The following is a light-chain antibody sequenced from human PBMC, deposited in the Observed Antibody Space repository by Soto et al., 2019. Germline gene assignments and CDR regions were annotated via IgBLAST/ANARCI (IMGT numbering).Light chain of an antibody. CDR1: SSDAGGYNY. CDR2: EVN. CDR3: SSDAGSNNLV. J-gene: IGLJ2*01. V-gene: IGLV2-8*01. Sequence: QSALTQPPSAPGSPGQSVTISCTRTSSDAGGYNYVSWYQHHPGKAPKLVIYEVNKRPSGVPDRFSGSKSGNTASLTVSGLQAEDEADYYCSSDAGSNNLVFGGGTKLTVL.